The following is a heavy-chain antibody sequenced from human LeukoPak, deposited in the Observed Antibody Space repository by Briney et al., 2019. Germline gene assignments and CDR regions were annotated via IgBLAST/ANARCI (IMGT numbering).Heavy chain of an antibody. CDR1: GFTFSSYS. Sequence: PGGSLRLSCAASGFTFSSYSMNWVRQAPGKGLEWVSGSNSDGSLYYADFVKGRFTISRDKSKNTLYLQMSSLRTEDTAVYYCAKSTSTSGLDYWGQGTQVTVSP. CDR2: SNSDGSL. V-gene: IGHV3-23*01. D-gene: IGHD2-2*01. CDR3: AKSTSTSGLDY. J-gene: IGHJ4*02.